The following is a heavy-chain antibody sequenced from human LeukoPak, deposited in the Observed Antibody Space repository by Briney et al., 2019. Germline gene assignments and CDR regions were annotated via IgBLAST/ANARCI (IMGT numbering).Heavy chain of an antibody. J-gene: IGHJ4*02. Sequence: ETLSLTCTVSGGSISSSSYYWGWIRQPPGKGLEWVSAISGSGGSTYYADSVKGRFTISRDNSKNTLYLQMNSLRAEDTAVYYCAKGCSCYSAAFDYWGQGTLVTVSS. CDR2: ISGSGGST. CDR1: GGSISSSSYY. D-gene: IGHD2-15*01. V-gene: IGHV3-23*01. CDR3: AKGCSCYSAAFDY.